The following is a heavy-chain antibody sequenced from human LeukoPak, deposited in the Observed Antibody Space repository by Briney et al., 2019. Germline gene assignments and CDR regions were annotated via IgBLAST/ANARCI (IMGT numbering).Heavy chain of an antibody. D-gene: IGHD3-22*01. V-gene: IGHV1-69*05. CDR3: QLRLSANIESSGKMGGFDY. CDR1: GGTFTSYA. CDR2: IIPIIGAA. Sequence: SVKVSCKASGGTFTSYAISWVRQAPGQGREWMGGIIPIIGAANYAQKSQGRVTITTDESTSTAYMELSSLRSEDTAVYYCQLRLSANIESSGKMGGFDYWGQGTLVTVS. J-gene: IGHJ4*02.